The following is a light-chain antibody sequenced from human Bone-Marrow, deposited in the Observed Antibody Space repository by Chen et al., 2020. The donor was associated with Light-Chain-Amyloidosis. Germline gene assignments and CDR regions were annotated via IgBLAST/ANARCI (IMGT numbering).Light chain of an antibody. CDR1: QSIDNNY. Sequence: EIVLTQSPGTLSLSPGERATLSCRASQSIDNNYFAWYQQKPGQAPRLLIYGASSRATGIPDRFSGSGSGTDFTLTISRLEPEDSAVYYCQQYGSSPRTFGQGTKVEIK. V-gene: IGKV3-20*01. CDR2: GAS. CDR3: QQYGSSPRT. J-gene: IGKJ1*01.